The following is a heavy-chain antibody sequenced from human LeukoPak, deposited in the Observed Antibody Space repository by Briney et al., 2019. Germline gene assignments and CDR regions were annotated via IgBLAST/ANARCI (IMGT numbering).Heavy chain of an antibody. D-gene: IGHD3-22*01. CDR1: GGTFSSYA. J-gene: IGHJ4*02. Sequence: GSSVKVSCKASGGTFSSYAISWVRQAPGQGLEWMGIINPSGGSTSYAQKFQGRVTMTRDTSTSTVYMELSSLRSEDTAVYYCARDQGGYHYDSSGYLGYWGQGTLVTVSS. CDR3: ARDQGGYHYDSSGYLGY. CDR2: INPSGGST. V-gene: IGHV1-46*01.